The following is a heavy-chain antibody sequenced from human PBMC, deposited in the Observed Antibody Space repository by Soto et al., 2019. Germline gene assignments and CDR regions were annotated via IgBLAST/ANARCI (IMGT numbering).Heavy chain of an antibody. J-gene: IGHJ5*02. CDR2: INSDGSST. CDR1: GFTFSSYW. V-gene: IGHV3-74*01. Sequence: GGSLRLSCAASGFTFSSYWMHWVRQAPGKGLVWVSRINSDGSSTSYADSVKGRFTISRDNAKNTLYLQMNSLRAEDTFVYYCAGCSGATRENNWFDPWGQGTLVTVSS. D-gene: IGHD1-26*01. CDR3: AGCSGATRENNWFDP.